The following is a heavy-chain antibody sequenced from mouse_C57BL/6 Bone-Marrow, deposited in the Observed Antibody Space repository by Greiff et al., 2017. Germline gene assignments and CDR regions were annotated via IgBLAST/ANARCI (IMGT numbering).Heavy chain of an antibody. Sequence: QVQLQQSGPELVKPGASVKISCKASGYTFTAYYINWVKQRPGQGLEWIGWIYPGSGNTNYNQKVKGKSTFTVDKSSSTAYMQLSSLTSEYSAVYYCARGLSDYWGQGTSVTVSS. J-gene: IGHJ4*01. V-gene: IGHV1-84*01. CDR2: IYPGSGNT. CDR3: ARGLSDY. CDR1: GYTFTAYY. D-gene: IGHD1-1*02.